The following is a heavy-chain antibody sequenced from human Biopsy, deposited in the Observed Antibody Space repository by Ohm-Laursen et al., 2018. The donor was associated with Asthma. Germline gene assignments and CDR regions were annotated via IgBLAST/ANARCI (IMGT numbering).Heavy chain of an antibody. Sequence: SQTLSLTCTVSNGSISSNFYYWGWIRQPPGKGLEWVGSIHKNGIGYYKSSFKSRLTISVDTAKNRYSLKVTSVSAADTAVYYCARQKLAAAEGPFDLWGQGTMVTVSS. CDR3: ARQKLAAAEGPFDL. CDR2: IHKNGIG. CDR1: NGSISSNFYY. J-gene: IGHJ3*01. V-gene: IGHV4-39*01. D-gene: IGHD6-13*01.